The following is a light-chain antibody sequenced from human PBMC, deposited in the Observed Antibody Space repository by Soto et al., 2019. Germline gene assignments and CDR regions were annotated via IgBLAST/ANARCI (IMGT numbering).Light chain of an antibody. CDR1: SSDVGRYNY. CDR2: DVS. Sequence: QSALTQPHSVSGSPGQSVTISCTGTSSDVGRYNYVSWYQHHPGKAPKLMIYDVSTRPSGVPDRFSGSKSGTTASLTISGLQAEDEADYYCCSYAGRPYVFGTGTKVTVL. CDR3: CSYAGRPYV. J-gene: IGLJ1*01. V-gene: IGLV2-11*01.